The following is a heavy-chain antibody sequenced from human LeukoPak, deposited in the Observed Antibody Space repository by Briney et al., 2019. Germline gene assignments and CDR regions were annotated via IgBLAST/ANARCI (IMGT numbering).Heavy chain of an antibody. CDR2: IKEDGSES. CDR3: AKERDSSGYFDY. CDR1: GFIFSTYW. V-gene: IGHV3-7*03. D-gene: IGHD3-22*01. J-gene: IGHJ4*02. Sequence: GGSLRLSCAASGFIFSTYWMSWVRQAPGKGLEWVANIKEDGSESHYVDTVKGRFTISRDNAKNSLYLQMNSLRAEDTAVYYCAKERDSSGYFDYWGQGTLVTVSS.